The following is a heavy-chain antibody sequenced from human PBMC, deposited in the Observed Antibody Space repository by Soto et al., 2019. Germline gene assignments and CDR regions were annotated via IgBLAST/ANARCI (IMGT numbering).Heavy chain of an antibody. V-gene: IGHV4-4*07. CDR3: ARDWNYWGGYYFDY. J-gene: IGHJ4*02. CDR1: GGSIGSYY. D-gene: IGHD1-7*01. CDR2: IYTSGST. Sequence: QVQLQESGPGLVKPSETLSLTCTVSGGSIGSYYWSWIRQPAGKGLEWIGRIYTSGSTNYNPSLKSRVTMSVDTPKNQFSLKLSSVTAADTAVYYCARDWNYWGGYYFDYWGQGTLVTVSS.